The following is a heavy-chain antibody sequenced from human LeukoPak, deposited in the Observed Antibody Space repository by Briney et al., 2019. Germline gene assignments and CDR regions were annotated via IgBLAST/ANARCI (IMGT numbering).Heavy chain of an antibody. CDR2: MNPNSGNT. CDR3: ARARYFDWLGTDY. Sequence: GASVKVSCRASGHTFTSYDINWVRQATGQGLEWMGWMNPNSGNTGYAQKFQGRVTMTRNTSISTAYMELSSLRSEDTAVYYCARARYFDWLGTDYWGQGTLVTVSS. D-gene: IGHD3-9*01. CDR1: GHTFTSYD. V-gene: IGHV1-8*01. J-gene: IGHJ4*02.